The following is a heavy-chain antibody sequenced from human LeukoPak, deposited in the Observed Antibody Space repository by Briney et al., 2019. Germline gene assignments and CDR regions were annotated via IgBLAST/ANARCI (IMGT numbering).Heavy chain of an antibody. J-gene: IGHJ6*03. D-gene: IGHD2-15*01. CDR3: ARHALEVVVAASYYYYYYMDV. CDR1: GYFISSGYY. Sequence: SETLSLTCAVSGYFISSGYYWGWIRQPPGKGLEWIGSIYHSGSTYYNPSLKSRVTISVDTSKNQFSLKLSSVTAADTAVYYCARHALEVVVAASYYYYYYMDVWGKGTTVTVSS. CDR2: IYHSGST. V-gene: IGHV4-38-2*01.